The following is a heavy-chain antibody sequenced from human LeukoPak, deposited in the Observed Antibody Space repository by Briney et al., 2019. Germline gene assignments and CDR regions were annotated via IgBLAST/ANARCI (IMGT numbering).Heavy chain of an antibody. CDR2: LYDSGST. CDR3: ARDQNRQFDY. V-gene: IGHV4-59*12. J-gene: IGHJ4*02. CDR1: GGSIRNYY. D-gene: IGHD1-14*01. Sequence: SETLSLTCTVSGGSIRNYYWSWIRQPPGKGLEWIGNLYDSGSTNYNPSLKSRVTISVDTSKNQFSLKLSSVTAADTAVYYCARDQNRQFDYWGQGTLVTVSS.